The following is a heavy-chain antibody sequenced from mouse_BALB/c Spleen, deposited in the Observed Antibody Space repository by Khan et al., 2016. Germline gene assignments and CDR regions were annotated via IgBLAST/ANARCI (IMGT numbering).Heavy chain of an antibody. CDR3: ARQEDYDAWFAY. CDR1: GFTFSSYG. V-gene: IGHV5-9-2*01. CDR2: ISGGGSYT. D-gene: IGHD2-4*01. Sequence: EVELVESGGGLVKPGGSLKLSCAASGFTFSSYGMSWVRQTPEKRLEWVATISGGGSYTYYPDSVKGRFTISRDNAKNNLYLQMSSLRSEDTALYYCARQEDYDAWFAYWGQGTLVTVSA. J-gene: IGHJ3*01.